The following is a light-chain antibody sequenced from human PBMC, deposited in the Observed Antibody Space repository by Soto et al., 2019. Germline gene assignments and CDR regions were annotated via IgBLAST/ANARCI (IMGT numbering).Light chain of an antibody. CDR1: SSDVGAYNL. V-gene: IGLV2-14*01. CDR3: TSYTTSTTWV. Sequence: QSALTQPASVSGSPGQSITISCSGASSDVGAYNLVSWYQQYLGKAPKLLIYEVSNRPSGVSNRFSAFKSGNTASLTISGLQAEDEADYYCTSYTTSTTWVFGGGTKVTVL. CDR2: EVS. J-gene: IGLJ3*02.